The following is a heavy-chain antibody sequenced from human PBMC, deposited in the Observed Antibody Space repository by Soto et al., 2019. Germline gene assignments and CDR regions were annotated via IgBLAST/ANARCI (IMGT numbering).Heavy chain of an antibody. D-gene: IGHD3-10*01. Sequence: PGGSLRLSCAASGFTFSSYWMSWVRQAPGKGLEWVANIKQDGSEKYYVDSVKGRFTISRDNAKNSLYLQMNSLRAEDTAVYYCARDLLLWFGEEAGTWGQGTLVTVSS. CDR3: ARDLLLWFGEEAGT. CDR1: GFTFSSYW. J-gene: IGHJ5*02. CDR2: IKQDGSEK. V-gene: IGHV3-7*01.